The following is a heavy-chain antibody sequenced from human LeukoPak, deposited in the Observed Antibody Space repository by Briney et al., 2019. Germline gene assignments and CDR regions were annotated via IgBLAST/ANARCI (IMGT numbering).Heavy chain of an antibody. J-gene: IGHJ4*02. CDR1: GFTFSSYA. D-gene: IGHD6-19*01. CDR3: AKVPNSGWIFGY. Sequence: TGGSLRLSCAASGFTFSSYAMSWVRQAPGKGLEWVPTISSSGASTWYADSVKGRFTISRDNSKNTLYLQMNSLRAEDTAVYYCAKVPNSGWIFGYWGQGTLVTVSS. V-gene: IGHV3-23*01. CDR2: ISSSGAST.